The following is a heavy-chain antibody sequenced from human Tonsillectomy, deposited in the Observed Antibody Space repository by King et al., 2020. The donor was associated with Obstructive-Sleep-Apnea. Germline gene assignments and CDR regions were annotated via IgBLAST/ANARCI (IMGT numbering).Heavy chain of an antibody. D-gene: IGHD3-10*01. Sequence: LQLQESGPGLVKPSETLSLTCTVSGGSISSSSYYWGWIRQPPGKGLEWIGSIYYSGSTYYNPSLKSRVTISVDTSKNQFSLKLSSVTAADTVVYYCARERGITMVRGVIQRGWFDPWGQGTLVTVSS. V-gene: IGHV4-39*07. CDR3: ARERGITMVRGVIQRGWFDP. J-gene: IGHJ5*02. CDR2: IYYSGST. CDR1: GGSISSSSYY.